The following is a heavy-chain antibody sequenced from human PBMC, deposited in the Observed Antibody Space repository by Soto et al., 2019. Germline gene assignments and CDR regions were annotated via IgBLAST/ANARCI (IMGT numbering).Heavy chain of an antibody. J-gene: IGHJ1*01. D-gene: IGHD4-17*01. V-gene: IGHV4-4*07. CDR2: IYSNGRP. CDR1: GGSISNNY. CDR3: ARSYRDSYEH. Sequence: QVQLQESGPRLVKPSETLSLTCNVSGGSISNNYWTWNRQPAGKGLEWIGRIYSNGRPNFNPSLKSRISMSIDTSKNQFSLKLTSVTAADTAVYYCARSYRDSYEHWGQGTLVTVSS.